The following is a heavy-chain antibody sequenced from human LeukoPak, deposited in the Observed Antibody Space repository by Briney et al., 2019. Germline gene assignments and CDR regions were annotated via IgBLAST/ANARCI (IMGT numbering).Heavy chain of an antibody. CDR1: GFTFSSYS. CDR3: ARGTIWYGVVAYYFDY. V-gene: IGHV3-21*01. Sequence: GGSLRLSCAASGFTFSSYSMNWVRQAPGKGLEWVSSISSGSSYIYYADSVKGRFTISRDNAKNSLYLQMNSLRAEDTAVYYCARGTIWYGVVAYYFDYWGQGTLVTVSS. J-gene: IGHJ4*02. D-gene: IGHD3-3*01. CDR2: ISSGSSYI.